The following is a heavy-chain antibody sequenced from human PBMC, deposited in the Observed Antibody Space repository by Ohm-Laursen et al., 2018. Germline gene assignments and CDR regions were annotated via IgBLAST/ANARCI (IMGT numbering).Heavy chain of an antibody. V-gene: IGHV3-30*18. Sequence: SLRLSCAASGFTFSSYGMHWVRQAPVKGLEWVAVISYDGSNKYYADSVKGRFTISRDNSKNTLYLQMNSLRAEDTAVYYCAKRKVRFLEWFRDYFDYWGQGTLVTVSS. CDR2: ISYDGSNK. CDR1: GFTFSSYG. D-gene: IGHD3-3*01. J-gene: IGHJ4*02. CDR3: AKRKVRFLEWFRDYFDY.